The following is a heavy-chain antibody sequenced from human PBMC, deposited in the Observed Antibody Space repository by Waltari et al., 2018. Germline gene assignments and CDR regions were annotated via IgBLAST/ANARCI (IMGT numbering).Heavy chain of an antibody. D-gene: IGHD4-17*01. Sequence: GWVGRIKSKADGGSTDYAAPVKGRFTISRDDSKNTLYLQMNSLKSEDTAVYYCTTDRTVTTDFYYYGMEVWGQGTTVTVSS. CDR2: IKSKADGGST. J-gene: IGHJ6*02. V-gene: IGHV3-15*07. CDR3: TTDRTVTTDFYYYGMEV.